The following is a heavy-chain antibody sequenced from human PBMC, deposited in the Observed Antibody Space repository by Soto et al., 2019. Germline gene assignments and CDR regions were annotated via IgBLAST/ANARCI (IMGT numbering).Heavy chain of an antibody. D-gene: IGHD2-21*02. Sequence: PRLSCAASGFTFSSYAMHWVRQAPGKGLEWVAVISYDGSNKYYADSVKGRFTISRDNSKNTLYLQMNSLRAEDTAVYYCARGGIVVVTPTGYYFDYWGQGTLVTVSS. CDR2: ISYDGSNK. V-gene: IGHV3-30-3*01. CDR3: ARGGIVVVTPTGYYFDY. J-gene: IGHJ4*02. CDR1: GFTFSSYA.